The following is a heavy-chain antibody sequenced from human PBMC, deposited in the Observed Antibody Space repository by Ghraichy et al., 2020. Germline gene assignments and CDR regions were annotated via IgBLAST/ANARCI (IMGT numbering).Heavy chain of an antibody. CDR1: TFTFSSYA. D-gene: IGHD3-10*01. Sequence: GGSLRLSCAASTFTFSSYAMTWVRQAPGKGLEWVSAISGSGTSTYYADSVKGRFTISRDNSKNTLFLQMNSLRAEDTAVYYCAQIGFGHWLKSGFFDYWGQGTLVTVSS. J-gene: IGHJ4*02. CDR3: AQIGFGHWLKSGFFDY. V-gene: IGHV3-23*01. CDR2: ISGSGTST.